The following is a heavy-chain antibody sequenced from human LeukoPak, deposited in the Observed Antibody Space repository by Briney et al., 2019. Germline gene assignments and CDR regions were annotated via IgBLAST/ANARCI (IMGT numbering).Heavy chain of an antibody. D-gene: IGHD6-13*01. CDR1: GFTFSNYV. CDR2: ISDGGDDT. Sequence: GGSLRLSCTGSGFTFSNYVMSWVRQAPGKRLEWVSGISDGGDDTDYADSVKGRFTISRDNSKNTLYLQMNSLRAEDTAVYYCAKVGTLGHFDYWGQGTLVTVSS. V-gene: IGHV3-23*01. J-gene: IGHJ4*02. CDR3: AKVGTLGHFDY.